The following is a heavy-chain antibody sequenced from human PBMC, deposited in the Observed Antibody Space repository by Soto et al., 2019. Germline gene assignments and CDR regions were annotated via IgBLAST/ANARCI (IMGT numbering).Heavy chain of an antibody. V-gene: IGHV1-69*06. CDR1: GGTFSSYA. J-gene: IGHJ6*02. CDR2: IIPIFGTA. Sequence: QVQLVQSGAEVKKPGSSVKVSCKASGGTFSSYAISWVRQAPGQGLEWMGGIIPIFGTANYAQKFQGRVTNTADKTTGTAYMGVGSLGSGATAVYYCARDAPEVGAGSYGDYVALNLYYSSYGMDVGGQGTTVTVSS. CDR3: ARDAPEVGAGSYGDYVALNLYYSSYGMDV. D-gene: IGHD4-17*01.